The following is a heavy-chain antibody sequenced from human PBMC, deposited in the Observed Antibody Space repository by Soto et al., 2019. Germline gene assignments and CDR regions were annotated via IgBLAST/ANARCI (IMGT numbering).Heavy chain of an antibody. V-gene: IGHV3-30*03. CDR3: ASLLLWFGELLGGDAFDI. CDR1: GFTFSSYG. Sequence: QVQLVESGGGVVQPGRSLRLSCAASGFTFSSYGMHWVRQAPGKGLEWVAVISYDGSNKYYADSVKGRFTISRDNSKNTRYLQMNSLRAEDTAVYYCASLLLWFGELLGGDAFDIWGQGTMVTVSS. D-gene: IGHD3-10*01. CDR2: ISYDGSNK. J-gene: IGHJ3*02.